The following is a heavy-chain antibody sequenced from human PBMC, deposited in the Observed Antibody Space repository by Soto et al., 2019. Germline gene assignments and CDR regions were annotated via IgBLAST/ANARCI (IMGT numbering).Heavy chain of an antibody. CDR2: ISCDDGDYT. Sequence: PGGSLRLSCAASGFTFSTYAMSWVRQAPRKGLEWVSAISCDDGDYTYYADSVKGRFTISRDNSKHTLYLPMNSLRAEDTAVYYCAKEVAYTLDYWGQGTLVTVSS. J-gene: IGHJ4*02. D-gene: IGHD5-12*01. CDR3: AKEVAYTLDY. V-gene: IGHV3-23*01. CDR1: GFTFSTYA.